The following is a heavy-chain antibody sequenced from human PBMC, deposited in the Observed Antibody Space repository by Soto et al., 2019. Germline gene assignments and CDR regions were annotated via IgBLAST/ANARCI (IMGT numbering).Heavy chain of an antibody. D-gene: IGHD3-22*01. Sequence: ESVGGVVQPGRSLRVSCAASGFTFTSYAMHWVRQAPGKGLEWVATISYDGSKKDYADSVKGRFTISRDNSKNTLYLQMNSLRAEDTAVYYCARDRLYESNTQYYNYGMDVWGQGTTVTVSS. CDR3: ARDRLYESNTQYYNYGMDV. CDR2: ISYDGSKK. V-gene: IGHV3-30-3*01. J-gene: IGHJ6*02. CDR1: GFTFTSYA.